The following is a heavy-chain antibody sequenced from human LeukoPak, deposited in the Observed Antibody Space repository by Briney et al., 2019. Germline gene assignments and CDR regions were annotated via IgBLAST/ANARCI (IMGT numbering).Heavy chain of an antibody. V-gene: IGHV1-8*01. CDR1: GYTFSSFD. CDR2: INPNSDNT. D-gene: IGHD6-19*01. J-gene: IGHJ4*02. Sequence: ASVKASCKASGYTFSSFDINWVRQATGQGLEWMGWINPNSDNTVYGQRFQGRLTLTRNTSTSTAYMELSSLTSDDTAVYYCARSVAGQGYWGQGTLVTVSS. CDR3: ARSVAGQGY.